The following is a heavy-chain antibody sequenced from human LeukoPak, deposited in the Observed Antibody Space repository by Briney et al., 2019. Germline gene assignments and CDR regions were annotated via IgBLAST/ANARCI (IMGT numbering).Heavy chain of an antibody. CDR2: INPTSGGT. J-gene: IGHJ3*02. CDR1: GYTFIGYY. V-gene: IGHV1-2*02. Sequence: GASVKVSCKASGYTFIGYYLHWVRQAPGQGLEWMGWINPTSGGTNYAQKFQDRVTMTRDTSISTAYMELSRLRSDDTAVYYCFSVRETVQLERRRDDAFDIWGQGTMVTVSS. D-gene: IGHD1-1*01. CDR3: FSVRETVQLERRRDDAFDI.